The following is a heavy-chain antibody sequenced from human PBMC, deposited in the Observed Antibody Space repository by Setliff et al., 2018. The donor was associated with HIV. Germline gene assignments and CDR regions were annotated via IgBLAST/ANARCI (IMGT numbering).Heavy chain of an antibody. CDR1: DDSVSTFY. J-gene: IGHJ4*01. CDR3: APGEGVASTYYQD. V-gene: IGHV4-59*02. D-gene: IGHD3-3*01. CDR2: IHHTGST. Sequence: SETLSLTCTVSDDSVSTFYWNWIRQPPGKGLEWIGFIHHTGSTVSNPSLKSRVTILMDLSRNQLSLHLASVTTADTAVYFCAPGEGVASTYYQDWGQGTQVTVSS.